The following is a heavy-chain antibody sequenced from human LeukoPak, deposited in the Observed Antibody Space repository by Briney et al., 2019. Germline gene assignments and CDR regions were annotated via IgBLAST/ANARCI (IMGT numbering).Heavy chain of an antibody. D-gene: IGHD1-1*01. CDR2: IGTASDT. CDR3: ARGPPRGKYYYMDV. CDR1: GFIFSRFD. Sequence: GGSLRLSCAASGFIFSRFDMHGVRQPTGQGLEWVSNIGTASDTYYPGSVEGRFTLSRDNAKNSLYLQMNSLTAGDTAVYYCARGPPRGKYYYMDVWGKGTTVTVSS. V-gene: IGHV3-13*01. J-gene: IGHJ6*03.